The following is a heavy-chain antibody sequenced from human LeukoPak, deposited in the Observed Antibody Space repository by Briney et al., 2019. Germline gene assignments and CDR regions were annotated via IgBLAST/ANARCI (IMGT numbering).Heavy chain of an antibody. CDR3: ARDHVITFGGVIVPYYFDY. CDR2: INHSGST. V-gene: IGHV4-34*01. J-gene: IGHJ4*02. Sequence: SETLSLTCAVYGGSFSGYYWSWIRQPPGKGLEWIWEINHSGSTNYNPSLKSRVTISVDTSKNQFSLKLSSVTAADTAVYYCARDHVITFGGVIVPYYFDYWGQGTLVTVSS. CDR1: GGSFSGYY. D-gene: IGHD3-16*02.